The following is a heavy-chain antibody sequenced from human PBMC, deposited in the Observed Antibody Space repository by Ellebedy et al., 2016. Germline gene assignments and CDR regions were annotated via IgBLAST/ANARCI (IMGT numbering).Heavy chain of an antibody. CDR3: ARDPLYYYDSSGYNDGFDY. CDR2: ISSSSSYI. J-gene: IGHJ4*02. CDR1: GFTFSSYS. V-gene: IGHV3-21*01. D-gene: IGHD3-22*01. Sequence: GESLKISXAASGFTFSSYSMNWVRQAPGKGLEWVSSISSSSSYIYYADSVKGRFTISRDNAKNSLYLQMNSLRAEDTAVYYCARDPLYYYDSSGYNDGFDYWGQGTLVTVSS.